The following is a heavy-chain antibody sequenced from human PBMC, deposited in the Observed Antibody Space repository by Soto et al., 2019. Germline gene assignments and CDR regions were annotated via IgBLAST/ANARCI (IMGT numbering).Heavy chain of an antibody. J-gene: IGHJ1*01. Sequence: SETLSLTCTVSGGSISSSSYYWGWIRQPPGKGLEWIGSIYYSGSTYYNPSLKSRVTISVDTSKNQFSLKLSSVTAADTAVYYCARQLHYYDSSGGVEYFQHWGQGTLVTVSS. CDR1: GGSISSSSYY. CDR2: IYYSGST. CDR3: ARQLHYYDSSGGVEYFQH. D-gene: IGHD3-22*01. V-gene: IGHV4-39*01.